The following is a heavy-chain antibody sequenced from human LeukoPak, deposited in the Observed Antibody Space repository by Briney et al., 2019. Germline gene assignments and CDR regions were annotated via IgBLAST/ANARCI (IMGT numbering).Heavy chain of an antibody. CDR1: GFTVSSDY. V-gene: IGHV3-66*01. Sequence: GGSLRLSCAASGFTVSSDYMSWVRQAPGKGLEWVSVIYSGGNTYYADSVKGRFTISRDNSKNTVYLQMNSLRAEDTAVYYCARDPGYDYGYDYWGQGTLVTVSS. J-gene: IGHJ4*02. D-gene: IGHD5-18*01. CDR3: ARDPGYDYGYDY. CDR2: IYSGGNT.